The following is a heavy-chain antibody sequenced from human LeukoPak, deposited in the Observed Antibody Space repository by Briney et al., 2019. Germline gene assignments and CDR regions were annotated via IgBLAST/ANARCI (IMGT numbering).Heavy chain of an antibody. Sequence: VASVTVSCKASGGTFSSYAISWVRQAPGQGLEWMGGIIPIFGTANYAQKFQGRVTITADESTSTAYMELSSLRSEDTAVYYCARGLDDSSGYYLDYWGQGTLVTVSS. CDR3: ARGLDDSSGYYLDY. J-gene: IGHJ4*02. CDR1: GGTFSSYA. CDR2: IIPIFGTA. V-gene: IGHV1-69*13. D-gene: IGHD3-22*01.